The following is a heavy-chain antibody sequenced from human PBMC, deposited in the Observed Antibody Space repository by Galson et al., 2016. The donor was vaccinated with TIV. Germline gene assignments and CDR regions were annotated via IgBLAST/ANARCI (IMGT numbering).Heavy chain of an antibody. CDR1: GFTFGSYT. D-gene: IGHD2-21*01. V-gene: IGHV3-21*01. CDR3: ARDIFPYYGMDV. CDR2: IRSSSSYK. J-gene: IGHJ6*02. Sequence: SLRLSCAASGFTFGSYTMTWVRQAPGKGLEWVSSIRSSSSYKSYADSVKGRFTISRDNAKNSLYLQMNSLRAEDTAVYYCARDIFPYYGMDVWGQGTTVTVSS.